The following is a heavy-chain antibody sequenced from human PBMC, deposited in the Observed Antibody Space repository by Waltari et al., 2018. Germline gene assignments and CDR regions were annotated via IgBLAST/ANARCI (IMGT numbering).Heavy chain of an antibody. Sequence: QLQLQESGPALVRPSETLSLSCTVSGGSVSSPAYYWSWVRQSPGKGLEWIETIYYGGSNSYNPTLNSRVTISIDTSQNQLSLELTSVTAADTAIYYCASHLWYRELSRVAFDFWGQGTLVAVSS. J-gene: IGHJ4*02. CDR2: IYYGGSN. V-gene: IGHV4-39*07. CDR1: GGSVSSPAYY. CDR3: ASHLWYRELSRVAFDF. D-gene: IGHD3-10*01.